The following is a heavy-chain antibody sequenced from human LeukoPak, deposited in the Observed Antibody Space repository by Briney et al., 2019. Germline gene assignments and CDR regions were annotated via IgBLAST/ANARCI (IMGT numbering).Heavy chain of an antibody. CDR1: GYSFTSYW. Sequence: GESLKISCKGSGYSFTSYWIGWVRQVPGKGLEWKGIIYPGDSDTRYSPSFQGQVTISADKSISTAYLQWSSLKASDTAMYYCARRRYYYDSSGPGDAFDIWGQGTMVTVSS. D-gene: IGHD3-22*01. CDR3: ARRRYYYDSSGPGDAFDI. V-gene: IGHV5-51*01. J-gene: IGHJ3*02. CDR2: IYPGDSDT.